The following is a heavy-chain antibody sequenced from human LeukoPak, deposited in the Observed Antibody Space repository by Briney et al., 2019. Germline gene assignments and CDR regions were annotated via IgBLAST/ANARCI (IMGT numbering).Heavy chain of an antibody. CDR2: MNPNSGNT. D-gene: IGHD3-10*01. J-gene: IGHJ5*02. V-gene: IGHV1-8*02. Sequence: ASVKVSCKASGYTFTGYYMHWVRQAPGQGLEWMGWMNPNSGNTGYAQKFQGRVTMTRNTSISTAYMELSSLRSEDTAVYYCAREATMVRGVIINWFDPWGQGTLVTVPS. CDR1: GYTFTGYY. CDR3: AREATMVRGVIINWFDP.